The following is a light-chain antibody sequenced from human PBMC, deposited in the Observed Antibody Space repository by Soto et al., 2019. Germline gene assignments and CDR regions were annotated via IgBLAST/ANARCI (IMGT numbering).Light chain of an antibody. CDR2: DVS. V-gene: IGLV2-14*01. CDR3: SSYTSSSTLV. J-gene: IGLJ2*01. Sequence: QSALTQPASVSGSPGQSITISCTGTSSDVGGYNYVSWYQQHPGKARRLMIYDVSNRPSGVSNRFSGSKSGNTASLPISRLQAEDEAHYYCSSYTSSSTLVFGGGTKLTVL. CDR1: SSDVGGYNY.